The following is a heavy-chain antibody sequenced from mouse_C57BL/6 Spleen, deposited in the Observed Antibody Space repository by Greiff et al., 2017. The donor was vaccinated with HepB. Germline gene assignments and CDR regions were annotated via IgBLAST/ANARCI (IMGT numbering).Heavy chain of an antibody. J-gene: IGHJ4*01. Sequence: QVQLQQSGAELVRPGTSVKVSCKASGYAFTNYLIEWVKQRPGQGLEWIGVINPGSGGTNYNEKFKGKATLTADKSSSTAYMQLSSLTSEDSAVYFCARLLIPTGCIDYWGQGTSVTVSS. V-gene: IGHV1-54*01. D-gene: IGHD1-1*01. CDR1: GYAFTNYL. CDR3: ARLLIPTGCIDY. CDR2: INPGSGGT.